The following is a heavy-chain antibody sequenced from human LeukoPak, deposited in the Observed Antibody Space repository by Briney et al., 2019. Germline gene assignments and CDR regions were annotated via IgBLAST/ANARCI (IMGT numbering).Heavy chain of an antibody. CDR3: ARHLSSAGRPYYFDF. J-gene: IGHJ4*02. CDR2: TFYTGTS. V-gene: IGHV4-39*01. CDR1: GGSVTSSSYS. Sequence: SETLSLTCGVSGGSVTSSSYSWGWIRQPPGGGLEWIGSTFYTGTSYYNPSLKSRVTISVDTSKNHFSLNLNSVTAADTAVYYCARHLSSAGRPYYFDFWAQGTLVTVSS. D-gene: IGHD2/OR15-2a*01.